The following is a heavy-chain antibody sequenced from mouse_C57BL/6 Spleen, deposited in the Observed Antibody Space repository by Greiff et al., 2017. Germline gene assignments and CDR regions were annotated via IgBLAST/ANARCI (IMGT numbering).Heavy chain of an antibody. V-gene: IGHV1-80*01. CDR1: GYAFSSYW. CDR3: ARKLYYGYDGYFDY. J-gene: IGHJ2*01. Sequence: QVQLKQSGAELVKPGASVKISCKASGYAFSSYWMNWVKQRPGKGLEWIGQIYPGDGDTNYNGKFKGKATLTADKSSSTAYMQLSSLTTEDSAVYFWARKLYYGYDGYFDYWGQGTTLTVAS. D-gene: IGHD2-2*01. CDR2: IYPGDGDT.